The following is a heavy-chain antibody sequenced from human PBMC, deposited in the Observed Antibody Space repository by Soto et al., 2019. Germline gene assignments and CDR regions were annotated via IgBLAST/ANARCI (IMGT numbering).Heavy chain of an antibody. Sequence: SVKVSCTASGYTLTGYYIHWMRQAPGQGLEWLGWINPNSGGTKYAQKFQGRVTMTRDTSISTVYMDLTRLKYDDTAVYYCALPPFTILRGVSHYYAWDVWGQGTTVTVSS. CDR1: GYTLTGYY. CDR3: ALPPFTILRGVSHYYAWDV. CDR2: INPNSGGT. V-gene: IGHV1-2*02. J-gene: IGHJ6*02. D-gene: IGHD3-10*01.